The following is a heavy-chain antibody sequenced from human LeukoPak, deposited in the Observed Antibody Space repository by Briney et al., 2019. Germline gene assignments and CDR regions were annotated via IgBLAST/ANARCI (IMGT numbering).Heavy chain of an antibody. CDR2: IIPIFGTA. V-gene: IGHV1-69*05. D-gene: IGHD3-22*01. J-gene: IGHJ4*02. CDR3: AREENYYDSSGIGYYFDY. CDR1: GGTFSSYA. Sequence: GASVKVSCKASGGTFSSYAISWVRQAPGQGLEWMGGIIPIFGTANYAQKFQGRVTITTDESTSTAYMELSSLRSEDTAVYYCAREENYYDSSGIGYYFDYWGQGTLVTVSS.